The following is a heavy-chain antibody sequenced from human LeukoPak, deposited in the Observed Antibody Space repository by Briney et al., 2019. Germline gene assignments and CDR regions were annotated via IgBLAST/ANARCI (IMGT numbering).Heavy chain of an antibody. CDR1: GFTFSSYA. Sequence: GGSLRLSCAASGFTFSSYAMSWVRQAPGKGLEWVSAISGSGGSTYYADSVKGRFTISRDNAKNSLYLQMNSLRAEDTAVYYCARDTVSGWPFDYWGQGTLVTVSS. V-gene: IGHV3-23*01. CDR3: ARDTVSGWPFDY. CDR2: ISGSGGST. J-gene: IGHJ4*02. D-gene: IGHD6-19*01.